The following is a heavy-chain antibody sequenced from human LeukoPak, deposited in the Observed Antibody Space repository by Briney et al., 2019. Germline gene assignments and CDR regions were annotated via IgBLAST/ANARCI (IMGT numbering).Heavy chain of an antibody. J-gene: IGHJ3*01. CDR3: ARGGPSVLTGGAFDL. CDR1: GFTLSNYE. V-gene: IGHV3-48*03. Sequence: PGGSLRLSCSDSGFTLSNYELNWVRQAPGKGLEWITYLSRSGLTIYYTESVKGRFTISRDSAKNSLYLQMSSLRPEDSATYYCARGGPSVLTGGAFDLWGQGTVVTVS. D-gene: IGHD7-27*01. CDR2: LSRSGLTI.